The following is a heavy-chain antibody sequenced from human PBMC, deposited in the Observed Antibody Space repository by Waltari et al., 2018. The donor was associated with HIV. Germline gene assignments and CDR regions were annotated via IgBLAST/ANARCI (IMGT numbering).Heavy chain of an antibody. J-gene: IGHJ6*02. CDR2: IIPIFGSP. D-gene: IGHD2-21*02. CDR3: AADATTVTGPRPYYGLDV. Sequence: QVQLLQSGAGVKKPGSSVKVSCQASGDTISHYAFNWVRQAPGQGLAWLAGIIPIFGSPIYEQMFEARVTITADESTNTVYLELYSLTSDDTAIYFCAADATTVTGPRPYYGLDVWGQGTTVTVSS. CDR1: GDTISHYA. V-gene: IGHV1-69*01.